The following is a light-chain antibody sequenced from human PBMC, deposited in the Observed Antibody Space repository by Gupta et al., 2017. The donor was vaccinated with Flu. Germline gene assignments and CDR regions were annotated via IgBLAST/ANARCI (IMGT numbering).Light chain of an antibody. Sequence: SPGQTASITVAGEKLGNNFVSWYQQKQGHSPGRCRYQDSKRPSGIPERFYGSNSGNKANMNSSGTQAMEQADLYCKKWDSSTGVFGGGTKLNVL. CDR2: QDS. CDR3: KKWDSSTGV. J-gene: IGLJ3*02. CDR1: KLGNNF. V-gene: IGLV3-1*01.